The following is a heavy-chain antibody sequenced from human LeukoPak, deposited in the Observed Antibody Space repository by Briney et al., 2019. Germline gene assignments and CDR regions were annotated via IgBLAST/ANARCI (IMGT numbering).Heavy chain of an antibody. CDR2: ISSSSSTI. J-gene: IGHJ3*02. V-gene: IGHV3-48*04. Sequence: QAGGSLRLSCAASGFTFSSYSMNWVRQAPGKGLEWVSYISSSSSTIYYADSVKGRFTISRDNAKNSLYLQMNSLRAEDTAVYYCARDCTRIFMTYYYDSSGYSSPGAFDIWGQGTMVTVSS. D-gene: IGHD3-22*01. CDR1: GFTFSSYS. CDR3: ARDCTRIFMTYYYDSSGYSSPGAFDI.